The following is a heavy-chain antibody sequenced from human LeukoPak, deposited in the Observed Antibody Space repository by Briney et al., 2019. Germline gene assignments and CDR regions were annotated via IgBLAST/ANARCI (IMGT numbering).Heavy chain of an antibody. CDR2: TSVYNGNT. CDR3: ARDLGDDYGDY. Sequence: ASVKVSCKASGYTCTSYGISWVRQAAGHRLEGLGWTSVYNGNTNYAQKPQGRVTMTTDPSTSTAYMELRSLRSDDTAVYYCARDLGDDYGDYWGQGTLVTVSS. D-gene: IGHD3-16*01. V-gene: IGHV1-18*01. J-gene: IGHJ4*02. CDR1: GYTCTSYG.